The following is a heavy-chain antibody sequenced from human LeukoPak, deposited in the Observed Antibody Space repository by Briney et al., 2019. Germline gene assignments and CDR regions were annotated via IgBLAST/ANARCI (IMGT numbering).Heavy chain of an antibody. V-gene: IGHV4-30-4*07. Sequence: PSETLSLTCAVSGDSINSASYSWSWIRQPPGKRLEWIGYIYSSGSAYYNPSLKSRFTLSLDTSKNQFSLILNSVTAADTAVYYCARTTPFAFDIWGRGTMVTVSS. J-gene: IGHJ3*02. CDR1: GDSINSASYS. CDR3: ARTTPFAFDI. D-gene: IGHD1-1*01. CDR2: IYSSGSA.